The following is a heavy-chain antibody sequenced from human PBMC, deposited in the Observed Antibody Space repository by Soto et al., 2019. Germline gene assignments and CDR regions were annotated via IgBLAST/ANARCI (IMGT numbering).Heavy chain of an antibody. CDR3: ARDISGNQCSYYFDY. J-gene: IGHJ4*02. CDR2: ISGSHVTT. V-gene: IGHV3-23*01. CDR1: GCIFSNYA. D-gene: IGHD2-15*01. Sequence: EVQLLESGGGLVQPGGSLRLSCAASGCIFSNYAMSWVRQAPGKGLEWVSGISGSHVTTHYADSVRGRFTIASDNSKDTVYLQRNSLRAEDMSVYYCARDISGNQCSYYFDYWGQGTLVTVSS.